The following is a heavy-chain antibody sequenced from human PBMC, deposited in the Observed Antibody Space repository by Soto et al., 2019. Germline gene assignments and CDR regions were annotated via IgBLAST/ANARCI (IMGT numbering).Heavy chain of an antibody. CDR1: GFMFETYW. CDR2: IKEDGSQK. CDR3: ARFRPFWSACDI. V-gene: IGHV3-7*01. Sequence: GGSLRLSCAASGFMFETYWMTWVRQAPGKGLEWVANIKEDGSQKDYVDSVKGRFTISRDNAKNSLFLQMHSLRAEDTAVYYCARFRPFWSACDIWGQGTTVTVSS. J-gene: IGHJ6*02. D-gene: IGHD3-3*01.